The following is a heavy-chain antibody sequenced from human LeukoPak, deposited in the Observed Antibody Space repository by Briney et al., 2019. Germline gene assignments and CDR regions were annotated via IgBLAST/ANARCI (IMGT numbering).Heavy chain of an antibody. V-gene: IGHV3-11*04. CDR3: ARADQWGDYYFDY. Sequence: PGGSLRLSCAASGFTFSDYYMAWIRQAPGKGLEWVSSISSLGSYIFYANSVKGRFTISRDNAQNSLFLQMNSLRVDDTAVYYCARADQWGDYYFDYWGQGTLVTVSS. D-gene: IGHD2-21*01. CDR1: GFTFSDYY. J-gene: IGHJ4*02. CDR2: ISSLGSYI.